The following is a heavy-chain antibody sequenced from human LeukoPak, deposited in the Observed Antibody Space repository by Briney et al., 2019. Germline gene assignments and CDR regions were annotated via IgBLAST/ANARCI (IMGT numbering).Heavy chain of an antibody. CDR2: IYTSGST. CDR1: GGSISGYY. D-gene: IGHD1-14*01. Sequence: SETLSLTCTVSGGSISGYYWSWIRQPAGKGLEWIGRIYTSGSTNYNPSLKSRVTMSVDTSKNQFSLKLSSVTAADTAVYYCARASPTTNKGAYGWFDPWGQGTPVTVSS. J-gene: IGHJ5*02. CDR3: ARASPTTNKGAYGWFDP. V-gene: IGHV4-4*07.